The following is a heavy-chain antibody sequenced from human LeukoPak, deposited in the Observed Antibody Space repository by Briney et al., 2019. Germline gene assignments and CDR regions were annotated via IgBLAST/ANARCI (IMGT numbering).Heavy chain of an antibody. CDR3: AKDGYLYYDILTGYSHFDC. CDR1: GFTFSAYA. J-gene: IGHJ4*02. V-gene: IGHV3-23*01. Sequence: GGSLRLSCEASGFTFSAYAMSWVRQAPGKGLEWVSTISGGGGTTYYSDSVQGRFTISRDDSKNTLYLQMNSLRAEDTAVYYCAKDGYLYYDILTGYSHFDCWGQGTLVTVSS. D-gene: IGHD3-9*01. CDR2: ISGGGGTT.